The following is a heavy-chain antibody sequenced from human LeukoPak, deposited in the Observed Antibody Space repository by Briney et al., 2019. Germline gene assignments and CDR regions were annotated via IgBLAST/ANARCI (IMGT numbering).Heavy chain of an antibody. CDR1: GFTFRNYW. Sequence: QPGGSLRLSCAASGFTFRNYWMSWVRQSPRKGLEWVANIKQDGSETYYVDSVKGRFTIFRDNARNSLYLQMNILRPEDTAVYYCARDKGDYDTSGSLFVFGGQGTLVTVSS. CDR3: ARDKGDYDTSGSLFVF. V-gene: IGHV3-7*03. J-gene: IGHJ4*02. CDR2: IKQDGSET. D-gene: IGHD3-22*01.